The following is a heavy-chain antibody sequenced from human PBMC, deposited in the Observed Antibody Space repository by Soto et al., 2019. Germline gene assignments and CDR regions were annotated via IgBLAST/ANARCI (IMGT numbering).Heavy chain of an antibody. CDR1: GFSFNNAW. CDR2: IKSKTDGGAT. D-gene: IGHD2-2*01. J-gene: IGHJ3*02. CDR3: ATDRYCSSTSCPGAFDI. V-gene: IGHV3-15*01. Sequence: PGESLKISCAASGFSFNNAWMSWVRQAPGKGLEWVGRIKSKTDGGATDYAAPVKGRFTISRDDSKNTLYLQMNSLKTEDTAVYYCATDRYCSSTSCPGAFDIWGQGTMVTVSS.